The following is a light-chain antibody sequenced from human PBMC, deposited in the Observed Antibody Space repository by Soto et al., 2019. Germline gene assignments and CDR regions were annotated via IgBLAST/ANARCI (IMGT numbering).Light chain of an antibody. Sequence: GLGMSPGTLSLSPGGSASLFCGASKRVSSGFLAWYQQKPGQAPRLLIYAASSRATCIPDRFSGSGSGTDFTLTIRRLEPEDFGVYYCQQYGCSPLTFGPGTKVDIK. CDR1: KRVSSGF. J-gene: IGKJ3*01. CDR3: QQYGCSPLT. CDR2: AAS. V-gene: IGKV3-20*01.